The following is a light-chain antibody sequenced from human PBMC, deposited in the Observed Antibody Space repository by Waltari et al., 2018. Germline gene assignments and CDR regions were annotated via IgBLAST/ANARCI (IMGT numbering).Light chain of an antibody. CDR1: QRVSRA. CDR2: GAS. V-gene: IGKV3-20*01. Sequence: EIVLTQSPGTLSLSLGERATVSCRASQRVSRALAWYQQKPGQAPRRLIYGASTRATGIPDRFSGSGSGTDFSLTISRLEPDDFAVYYCQHYLRLPVTFGQGTTVEI. CDR3: QHYLRLPVT. J-gene: IGKJ1*01.